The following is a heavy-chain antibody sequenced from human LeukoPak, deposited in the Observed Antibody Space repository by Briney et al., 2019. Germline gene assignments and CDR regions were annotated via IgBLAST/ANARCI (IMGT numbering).Heavy chain of an antibody. Sequence: RGSLRLSCAASGFTFSSYWMSWVRQAPGKGLEWVANIKQDGSEKYYVDSVKGRFTISRDNAKNSLYLQMNSLRAEDTAVYYCARRRLWSYNWFDPWGQGTLVTVSS. CDR1: GFTFSSYW. D-gene: IGHD3-10*01. V-gene: IGHV3-7*01. CDR3: ARRRLWSYNWFDP. J-gene: IGHJ5*02. CDR2: IKQDGSEK.